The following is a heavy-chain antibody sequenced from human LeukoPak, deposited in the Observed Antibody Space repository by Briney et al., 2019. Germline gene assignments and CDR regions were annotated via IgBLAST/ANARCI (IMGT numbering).Heavy chain of an antibody. CDR3: ACERYYGSLMLDP. V-gene: IGHV3-33*01. Sequence: GGSLRLSCAASGFTFSSYGMHWVRQAPGKGLEWVAVIWYDGSNKYYADSVKGRFTISRDNSKSTLYLQMNSLRAEDTAVYYCACERYYGSLMLDPWGQGTLVTVSS. CDR1: GFTFSSYG. CDR2: IWYDGSNK. D-gene: IGHD3-10*01. J-gene: IGHJ5*02.